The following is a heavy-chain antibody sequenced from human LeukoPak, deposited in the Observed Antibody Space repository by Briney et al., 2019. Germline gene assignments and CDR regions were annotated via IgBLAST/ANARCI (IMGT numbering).Heavy chain of an antibody. CDR3: ARAYCSGDTCYSATD. J-gene: IGHJ4*02. Sequence: GGSLRLSCAASGFTFSSYAMHWVRQAPGKGLDWVAVISYDGSNKYYADSVKGRFTISTDNSKNTLYLQMNSLRAEDTAVSYCARAYCSGDTCYSATDWGQGTLVTVSS. CDR2: ISYDGSNK. V-gene: IGHV3-30*04. D-gene: IGHD2-15*01. CDR1: GFTFSSYA.